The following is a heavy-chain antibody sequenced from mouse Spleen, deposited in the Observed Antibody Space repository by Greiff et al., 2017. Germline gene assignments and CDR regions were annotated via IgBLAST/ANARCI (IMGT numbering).Heavy chain of an antibody. V-gene: IGHV2-5-1*01. D-gene: IGHD2-2*01. J-gene: IGHJ4*01. CDR1: GFSLTSYG. CDR3: AKKRGLRRYAMDY. CDR2: IWRGGST. Sequence: QVQLQQSGPSLVQPSQSLSITCTVSGFSLTSYGVHWVRQSPGKGLEWLGVIWRGGSTDYNAAFMSRLSITKDNSKSQVFFKMNSLQADDTAIYYCAKKRGLRRYAMDYWGQGTSVTVSS.